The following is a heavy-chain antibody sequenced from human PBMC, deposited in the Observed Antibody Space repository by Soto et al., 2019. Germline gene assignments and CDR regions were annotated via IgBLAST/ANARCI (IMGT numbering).Heavy chain of an antibody. Sequence: QVQLQESGPGLVKPSQTLSLTCSVSDVSMSSGDYYWSWIRQPPGKGLEWIGFIHYSGSTLYSPSLKGRVSISLETAESQFSLRLSSVTAADTAVYFCVRGKGKDDSSSWFYWGPGTPVTVSS. V-gene: IGHV4-31*03. CDR2: IHYSGST. J-gene: IGHJ4*01. D-gene: IGHD6-13*01. CDR1: DVSMSSGDYY. CDR3: VRGKGKDDSSSWFY.